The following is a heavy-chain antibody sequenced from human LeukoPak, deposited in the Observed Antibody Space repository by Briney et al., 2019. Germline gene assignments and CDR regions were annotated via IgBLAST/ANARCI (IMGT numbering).Heavy chain of an antibody. J-gene: IGHJ5*02. Sequence: GGSLRLSCAASGFTFSSYWMHWVRHAQGKWLVWVSRINSDGSSTSYADSVKGRFTISRDNAKNTLYLQMNSLRAEDTAVYYCAREAVAGENWFDPWGQGTLVTVSS. D-gene: IGHD6-19*01. CDR1: GFTFSSYW. CDR3: AREAVAGENWFDP. CDR2: INSDGSST. V-gene: IGHV3-74*01.